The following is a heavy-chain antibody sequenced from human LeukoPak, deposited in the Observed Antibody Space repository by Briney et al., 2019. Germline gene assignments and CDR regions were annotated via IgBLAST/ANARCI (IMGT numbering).Heavy chain of an antibody. V-gene: IGHV1-2*02. J-gene: IGHJ3*02. D-gene: IGHD6-13*01. CDR2: INPNSGGT. Sequence: ASVKVSCKASGYTFTGYYMHWVRQAPGQGLEWMGWINPNSGGTNYAQKFQGRVTMTRDTSISTAYMELSRLRSDDTAVYYCARFVMGIASGGDAFDIWGQGTMVTVSS. CDR3: ARFVMGIASGGDAFDI. CDR1: GYTFTGYY.